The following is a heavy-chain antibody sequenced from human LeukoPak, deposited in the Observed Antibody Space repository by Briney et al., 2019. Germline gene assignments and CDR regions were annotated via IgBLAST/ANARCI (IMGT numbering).Heavy chain of an antibody. CDR3: ARDLGGPFDY. J-gene: IGHJ4*02. D-gene: IGHD3-10*01. CDR1: GGSISIYY. Sequence: SETLSLICTVSGGSISIYYWSWIRQSPGKGLEWIGYMYYSGSTNYNPSLKSRGTISVDTSKNQFSLKLSSVTAADTAVYYCARDLGGPFDYWGQGTQVTVSS. V-gene: IGHV4-59*01. CDR2: MYYSGST.